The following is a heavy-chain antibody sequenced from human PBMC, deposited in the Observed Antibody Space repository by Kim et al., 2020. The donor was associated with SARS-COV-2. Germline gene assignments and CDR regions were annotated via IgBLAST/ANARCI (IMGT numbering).Heavy chain of an antibody. CDR3: AKDHPSPGWPTFGD. J-gene: IGHJ4*02. CDR2: ITNNNGKT. Sequence: GGSLRLSCAASGFAVYRFAMNWVRQAPGKGLEWISAITNNNGKTYYQDSVKGRFTISRDESKNIVYLHMSSLRVEDTAVYYCAKDHPSPGWPTFGDCRQG. CDR1: GFAVYRFA. D-gene: IGHD6-19*01. V-gene: IGHV3-23*01.